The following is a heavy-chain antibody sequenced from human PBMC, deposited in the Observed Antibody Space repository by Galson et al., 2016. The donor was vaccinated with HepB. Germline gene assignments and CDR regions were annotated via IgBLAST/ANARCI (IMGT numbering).Heavy chain of an antibody. CDR2: VYSGGSR. J-gene: IGHJ4*02. Sequence: SLRLSCADSGFSVSTHYMTWFRQPPGKGLEWVSVVYSGGSRYYAESVRGRFTISKDTTTNTVYLQMNSPSAEDTAVYYCAPDQGVGHRRASDFWGQGTLVTVSS. CDR3: APDQGVGHRRASDF. CDR1: GFSVSTHY. D-gene: IGHD3-16*01. V-gene: IGHV3-53*01.